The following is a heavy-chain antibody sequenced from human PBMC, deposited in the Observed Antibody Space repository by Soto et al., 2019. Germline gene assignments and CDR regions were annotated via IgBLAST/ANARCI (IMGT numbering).Heavy chain of an antibody. CDR1: GFTLSRYW. CDR3: AKYDYDSTRSARDV. V-gene: IGHV3-23*01. CDR2: ISGSGGGT. Sequence: HPGGSLRLSCAASGFTLSRYWLHWVRQAPGKALVWVSSISGSGGGTYYADSVKGRFTISRDNSKKTLYLQMNSLRAEDTAVYYCAKYDYDSTRSARDVWGQGTTVTVS. D-gene: IGHD3-22*01. J-gene: IGHJ6*02.